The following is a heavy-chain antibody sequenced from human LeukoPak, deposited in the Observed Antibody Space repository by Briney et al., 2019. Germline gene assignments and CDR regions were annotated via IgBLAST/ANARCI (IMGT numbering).Heavy chain of an antibody. D-gene: IGHD6-13*01. CDR1: GGSISSSSYY. V-gene: IGHV4-39*07. CDR3: ASEGYSSSWTIVNWFDP. Sequence: SETLSLTCTVSGGSISSSSYYWGWIRQPPGKGLEWIGSIYYSGSTYYNPSLKSRVTISVDTSKNQFSLQLNSVTPEDTAVYYCASEGYSSSWTIVNWFDPWGQGTLVTVSS. J-gene: IGHJ5*02. CDR2: IYYSGST.